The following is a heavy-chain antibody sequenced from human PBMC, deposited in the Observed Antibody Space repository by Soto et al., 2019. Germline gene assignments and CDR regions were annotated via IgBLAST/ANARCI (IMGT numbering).Heavy chain of an antibody. J-gene: IGHJ4*02. CDR3: ARLETYDYVWGSYRPPDY. D-gene: IGHD3-16*02. V-gene: IGHV1-18*01. CDR1: GYTFTSYG. Sequence: AASVKVSCKASGYTFTSYGISWVRQAPGQGLEWMGWISAYNGNTNYAQKLQGRVTMTTDTSTSTAYMELRSLRSDDTAVYYCARLETYDYVWGSYRPPDYWGQGTLVTVSS. CDR2: ISAYNGNT.